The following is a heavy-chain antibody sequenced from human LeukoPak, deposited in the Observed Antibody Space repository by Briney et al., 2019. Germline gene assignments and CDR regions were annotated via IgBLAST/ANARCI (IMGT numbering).Heavy chain of an antibody. D-gene: IGHD6-19*01. CDR1: GFTFSSYA. J-gene: IGHJ5*01. Sequence: GGSLRLSCAASGFTFSSYAMSWVRQAPGKGLGWVSAISGSGGTSYYADSVKGRFTISRDNSRNTLYLQMNSLRAEDTAVYYCASAGYSDGWPDCWGQGTLVAVSS. CDR2: ISGSGGTS. V-gene: IGHV3-23*01. CDR3: ASAGYSDGWPDC.